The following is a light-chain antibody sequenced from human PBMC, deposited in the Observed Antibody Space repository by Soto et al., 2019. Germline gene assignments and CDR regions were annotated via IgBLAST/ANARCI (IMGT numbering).Light chain of an antibody. CDR3: GTWDTTMSGLL. CDR2: DVS. V-gene: IGLV2-14*03. CDR1: RFNN. Sequence: QSALTQPASVSGSLGQSITISCTGSRFNNVSWYQQHPGKAPKLIISDVSRRPSGIPDRFSGSRSGTSATLAITGLQTGDEADYICGTWDTTMSGLLFGGGTKLTVL. J-gene: IGLJ2*01.